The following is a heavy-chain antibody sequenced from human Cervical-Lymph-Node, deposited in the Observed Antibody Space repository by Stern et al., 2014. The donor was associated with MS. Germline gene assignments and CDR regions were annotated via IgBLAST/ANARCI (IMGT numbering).Heavy chain of an antibody. CDR2: VYYNGRT. V-gene: IGHV4-61*01. D-gene: IGHD4-11*01. CDR3: ARGGGYSVRFDT. CDR1: GDSITSVNYY. J-gene: IGHJ5*02. Sequence: QVQLQESGPGLVKPSETLSLTCSVSGDSITSVNYYWSWIRQPPGKGLEWIGYVYYNGRTKYNPSLMSRLTMSVGTSKTQFSLNLSSVTAADTAVYYCARGGGYSVRFDTWGQGTLVVVSS.